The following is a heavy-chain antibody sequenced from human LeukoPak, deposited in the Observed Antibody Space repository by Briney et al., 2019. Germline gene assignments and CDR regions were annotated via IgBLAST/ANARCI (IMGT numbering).Heavy chain of an antibody. CDR3: ARGGSYFYDYYMDA. Sequence: SETLSLTCTVSGGSVSNSYWTWIRQSAGKGLEWIGRMYSSGSSNYNPSLKSRTTMSVDTSKNEFSLKLTSVTAADTAVYYCARGGSYFYDYYMDAWGQGATVSVSS. J-gene: IGHJ6*03. V-gene: IGHV4-4*07. CDR1: GGSVSNSY. D-gene: IGHD1-26*01. CDR2: MYSSGSS.